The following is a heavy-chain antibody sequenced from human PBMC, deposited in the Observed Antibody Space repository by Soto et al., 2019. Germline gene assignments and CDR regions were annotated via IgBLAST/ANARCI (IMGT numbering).Heavy chain of an antibody. V-gene: IGHV3-21*01. D-gene: IGHD3-3*01. CDR1: GFTFSSYS. CDR2: ISSSSSYI. Sequence: GESLKISCAASGFTFSSYSMNWVRQAPGKGLEWVSSISSSSSYIYYADSVKGRFTISRDNAKNSLYLQMNSLRAEDTAVYYCARDEGYDFWSGYYTGYYGMDVWGQGTTVTVSS. CDR3: ARDEGYDFWSGYYTGYYGMDV. J-gene: IGHJ6*02.